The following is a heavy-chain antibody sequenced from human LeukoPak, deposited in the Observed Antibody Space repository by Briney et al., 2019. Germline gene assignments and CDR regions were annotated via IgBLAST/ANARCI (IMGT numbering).Heavy chain of an antibody. CDR3: ARDAPVDDVFDL. J-gene: IGHJ3*01. Sequence: PGGSLRLPCAASGFTFSSYWMHWVRQAPGKGLVWVSRINDDGSTTTYADSVKGRFTISRDNAKNTLYLQMNSLRAEDTAVYYCARDAPVDDVFDLWGQGTVVTVSS. CDR1: GFTFSSYW. CDR2: INDDGSTT. V-gene: IGHV3-74*01.